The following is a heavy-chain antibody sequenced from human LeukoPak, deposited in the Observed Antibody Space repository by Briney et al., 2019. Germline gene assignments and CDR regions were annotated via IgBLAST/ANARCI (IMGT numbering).Heavy chain of an antibody. V-gene: IGHV4-39*01. CDR1: GGSISSSSYY. Sequence: PSETLSLTCTVSGGSISSSSYYWGWIRQPPGKGLEWIGSIYYSGSTYYNPSLKSRVTISVDTSKNQFSLKLSSVTAADTAVYYCARGGRSSSWYNSATRQKFDPWGQGTLVTVSS. D-gene: IGHD6-13*01. J-gene: IGHJ5*02. CDR2: IYYSGST. CDR3: ARGGRSSSWYNSATRQKFDP.